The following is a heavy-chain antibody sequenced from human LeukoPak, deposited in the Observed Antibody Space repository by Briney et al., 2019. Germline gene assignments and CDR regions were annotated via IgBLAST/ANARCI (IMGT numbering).Heavy chain of an antibody. D-gene: IGHD6-6*01. CDR3: ARAAYSSFYYYYYGMDV. Sequence: GSSVKVSCKASGGTFSSYAISWVRQAPGQGLEWMGGIIPIFGTANYAQKFQGRVTITADESTSTAYMELSSLRSEDTAVYYCARAAYSSFYYYYYGMDVWGQGTTVTVSS. CDR1: GGTFSSYA. V-gene: IGHV1-69*01. J-gene: IGHJ6*02. CDR2: IIPIFGTA.